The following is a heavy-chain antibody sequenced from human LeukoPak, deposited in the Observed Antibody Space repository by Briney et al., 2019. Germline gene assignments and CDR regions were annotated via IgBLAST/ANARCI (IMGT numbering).Heavy chain of an antibody. V-gene: IGHV3-74*01. CDR3: ARVYETNGYLY. J-gene: IGHJ4*02. D-gene: IGHD3-22*01. CDR2: IYGDGSFT. CDR1: GFTFSNFW. Sequence: GGSLRLSCAASGFTFSNFWKHWVRQAPGKGLVWVALIYGDGSFTRYADSVKGRFTISRDNAKNTVYLQMNSLRVEDTAVYYCARVYETNGYLYWGQGSLVTVSS.